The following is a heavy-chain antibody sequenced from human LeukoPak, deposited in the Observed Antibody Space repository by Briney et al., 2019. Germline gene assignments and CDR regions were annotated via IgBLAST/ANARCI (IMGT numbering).Heavy chain of an antibody. Sequence: GRSLRLSCAASGFTFSSYGIHWVRQAPGKGLEWVAVISYDGSNKYNVDSVKGRFTISRDNSKSTLYLQMNSLRAEDTAVYYCSRGGRGVWRSLDYWGQGTLVTVSS. CDR3: SRGGRGVWRSLDY. CDR1: GFTFSSYG. D-gene: IGHD5-24*01. J-gene: IGHJ4*02. CDR2: ISYDGSNK. V-gene: IGHV3-30*03.